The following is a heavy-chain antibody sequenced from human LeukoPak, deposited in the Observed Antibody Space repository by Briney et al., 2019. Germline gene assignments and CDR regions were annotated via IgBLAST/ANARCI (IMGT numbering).Heavy chain of an antibody. CDR3: ARSRLTTVASSYYYAKGV. Sequence: SETLSLTCTVSDGSISSYYWSWIRQPPGKGLERIGFIYYIGNTNYKSSLESRVTISVDTSKNQFSLKVSSVTAADTAVYYCARSRLTTVASSYYYAKGVWGQGATVTVSS. CDR1: DGSISSYY. J-gene: IGHJ6*02. D-gene: IGHD4-23*01. CDR2: IYYIGNT. V-gene: IGHV4-59*01.